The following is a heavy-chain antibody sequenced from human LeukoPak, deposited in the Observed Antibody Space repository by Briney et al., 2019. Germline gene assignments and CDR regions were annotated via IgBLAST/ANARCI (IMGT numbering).Heavy chain of an antibody. J-gene: IGHJ2*01. Sequence: GGSLRLSCAASGFTFGGYSMNWVRQAPGKGLEWVANIKQDGSEKYYVDSVKGRFTISRDNAKNSLYLQMNSLRAEDTAVYYCARQPYYYDSSGSDWYFDLWGRGTLVTVSS. CDR2: IKQDGSEK. D-gene: IGHD3-22*01. CDR1: GFTFGGYS. CDR3: ARQPYYYDSSGSDWYFDL. V-gene: IGHV3-7*01.